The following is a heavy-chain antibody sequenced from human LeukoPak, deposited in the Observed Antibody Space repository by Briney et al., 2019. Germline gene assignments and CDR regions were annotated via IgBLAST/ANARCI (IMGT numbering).Heavy chain of an antibody. Sequence: GGSLRLSCAGSGFTFSNYWMSWVRQAPGKGLEWVASIMLDGGEKYYVDSVKGRFSISRDNAKTSLYLQMNSLRAEDTAVYYCAREGLVYSFDYWGQGTLVTVSS. CDR3: AREGLVYSFDY. V-gene: IGHV3-7*01. CDR2: IMLDGGEK. D-gene: IGHD3-16*01. CDR1: GFTFSNYW. J-gene: IGHJ4*02.